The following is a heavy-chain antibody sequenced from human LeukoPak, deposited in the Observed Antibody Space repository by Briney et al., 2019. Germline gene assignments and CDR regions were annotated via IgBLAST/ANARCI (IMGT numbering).Heavy chain of an antibody. Sequence: ASVKVSCKASGYTFSSFDINWVRRAPGQGLEWMGWMNPNSGNSGFAQKFQGRVIMTRNTSIATTYMEVTNLRFDDTAVYYCARSRGEEQLADYWGQGTLVTVSS. D-gene: IGHD6-13*01. J-gene: IGHJ4*02. CDR1: GYTFSSFD. V-gene: IGHV1-8*01. CDR3: ARSRGEEQLADY. CDR2: MNPNSGNS.